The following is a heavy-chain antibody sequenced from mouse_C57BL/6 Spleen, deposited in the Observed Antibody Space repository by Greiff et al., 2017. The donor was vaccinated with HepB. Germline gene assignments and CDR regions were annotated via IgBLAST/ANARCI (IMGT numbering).Heavy chain of an antibody. CDR1: GFSLTSYG. Sequence: QVQLKQSGPGLVQPSQSLSITCTASGFSLTSYGVHWVRQSPGKGLEWLGVIWSGGSTDYNAAFISRLSISKDNSKSQVFFKMNSLHADDTAIYYWARKKDDYEGVYAMDYWGQGTSVTVSS. CDR2: IWSGGST. J-gene: IGHJ4*01. CDR3: ARKKDDYEGVYAMDY. D-gene: IGHD2-4*01. V-gene: IGHV2-2*01.